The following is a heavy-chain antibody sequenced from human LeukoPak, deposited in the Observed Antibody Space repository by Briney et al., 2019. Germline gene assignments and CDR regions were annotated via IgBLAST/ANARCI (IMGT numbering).Heavy chain of an antibody. CDR3: AKSPEHIVLMVYAIDY. CDR1: GFTFSSYG. CDR2: ISYDGSNK. V-gene: IGHV3-30*18. J-gene: IGHJ4*02. D-gene: IGHD2-8*01. Sequence: GGSLRLSCAASGFTFSSYGMHWVRQAPGKGLEWVAVISYDGSNKYYADSVKGRFTISRDNSKNTLYLQMNSLRAGDTAVYYCAKSPEHIVLMVYAIDYWGQGTLVTVSP.